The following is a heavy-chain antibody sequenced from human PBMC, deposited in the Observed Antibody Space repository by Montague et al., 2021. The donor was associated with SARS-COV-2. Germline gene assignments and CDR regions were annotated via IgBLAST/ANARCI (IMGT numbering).Heavy chain of an antibody. CDR3: ARWGLYGGNPGDGAFDI. CDR2: IYYSGST. Sequence: SETLSLTCTVSGGSISSYYWSWIRQPPGKGLEWIGYIYYSGSTNYNPSLKSRVTISVDTSKNQFSLKLSSVTAADTAVYYCARWGLYGGNPGDGAFDILGQGTMVTVSS. D-gene: IGHD4-23*01. V-gene: IGHV4-59*01. J-gene: IGHJ3*02. CDR1: GGSISSYY.